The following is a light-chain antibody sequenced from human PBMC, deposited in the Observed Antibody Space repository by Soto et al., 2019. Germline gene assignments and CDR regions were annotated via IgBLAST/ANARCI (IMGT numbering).Light chain of an antibody. V-gene: IGKV3-15*01. CDR2: GAS. CDR3: QQYNNWPPYP. CDR1: QSVSNN. Sequence: EIMMTQSPATLSVSPGERATLSCRASQSVSNNLAWYQQKPGQAPRLLIYGASARATGIPARFSGSGSGTEFTLTISSLQSQDFAVYYRQQYNNWPPYPFGQGTKVEIK. J-gene: IGKJ2*01.